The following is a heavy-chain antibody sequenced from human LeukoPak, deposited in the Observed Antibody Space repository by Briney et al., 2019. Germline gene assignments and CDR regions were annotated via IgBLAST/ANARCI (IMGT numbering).Heavy chain of an antibody. CDR2: ISYDGSNK. CDR3: AKLPVAGLYFDY. V-gene: IGHV3-30*18. Sequence: PGGSLRLSCAASGFTFSTYGMHWVRQAPGKGLEWVAGISYDGSNKYYADSVKGRFTISRDNSKNTLYLQMNSLRAEDTAVYYCAKLPVAGLYFDYWGQGTLVTVSS. J-gene: IGHJ4*02. D-gene: IGHD6-19*01. CDR1: GFTFSTYG.